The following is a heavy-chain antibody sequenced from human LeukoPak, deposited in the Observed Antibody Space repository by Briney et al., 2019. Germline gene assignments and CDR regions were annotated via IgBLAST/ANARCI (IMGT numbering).Heavy chain of an antibody. CDR3: ARTYYYDSSGYYSLDY. CDR1: GGSIRSGSYY. D-gene: IGHD3-22*01. CDR2: IYTSGST. J-gene: IGHJ4*02. V-gene: IGHV4-61*02. Sequence: SQTLSLTCTVSGGSIRSGSYYWSWIRQPAGKGLEWIGRIYTSGSTNYNPSLKSRVTISVDTSKNQFSLKLSSVTAADTAVYYCARTYYYDSSGYYSLDYWGQGTLVTVSS.